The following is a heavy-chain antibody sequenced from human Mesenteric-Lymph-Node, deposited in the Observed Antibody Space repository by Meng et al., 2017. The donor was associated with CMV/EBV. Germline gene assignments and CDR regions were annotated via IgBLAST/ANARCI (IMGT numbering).Heavy chain of an antibody. D-gene: IGHD2-2*01. Sequence: GESLKISCVASGFTFSSYSMNWVRQAPGKGLEWVSYISGSGAIYYADSVKGRFTISRDNAKKSLYLQMNSLRAEDTAVYYCAKVSTPGSVEMFFPHWGQGTLVTVSS. CDR3: AKVSTPGSVEMFFPH. V-gene: IGHV3-48*04. CDR2: ISGSGAI. J-gene: IGHJ1*01. CDR1: GFTFSSYS.